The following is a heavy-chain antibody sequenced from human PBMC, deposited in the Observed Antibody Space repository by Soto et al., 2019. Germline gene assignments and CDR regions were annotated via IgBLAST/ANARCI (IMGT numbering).Heavy chain of an antibody. Sequence: SETLSLTCTVSGGSISSGGYYWSWIRQHPGKGLEWIGYIYYSGSTYYNPSLKSRVTISVDTSKNQFSLKLSSVTAADTAVYYCARDLFPVYYYDSSGYSKGMDVWGQGTTVTVSS. CDR1: GGSISSGGYY. V-gene: IGHV4-31*03. J-gene: IGHJ6*02. D-gene: IGHD3-22*01. CDR3: ARDLFPVYYYDSSGYSKGMDV. CDR2: IYYSGST.